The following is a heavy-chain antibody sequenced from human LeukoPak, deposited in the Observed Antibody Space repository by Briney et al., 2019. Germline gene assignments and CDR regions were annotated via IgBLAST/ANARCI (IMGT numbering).Heavy chain of an antibody. CDR3: ARGFDYGDYGRTHYYGMDV. Sequence: SVKVSCKASGGTFSSYAISWVRQAPGQGLEWMGGIIPIFGTANYARKFQGRVTITADESTSTAYMELSSLRSEDTAVYYCARGFDYGDYGRTHYYGMDVWGQGTTVTVSS. CDR1: GGTFSSYA. J-gene: IGHJ6*02. CDR2: IIPIFGTA. D-gene: IGHD4-17*01. V-gene: IGHV1-69*13.